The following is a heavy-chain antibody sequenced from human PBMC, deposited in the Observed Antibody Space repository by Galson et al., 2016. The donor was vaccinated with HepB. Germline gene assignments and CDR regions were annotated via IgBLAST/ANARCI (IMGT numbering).Heavy chain of an antibody. V-gene: IGHV3-7*05. Sequence: SLRLSCAASGFTFSSYWMSWVRQAPGKGLEWVVNINVDGSEEYYVDSVRGRFTISRDNAKYSMYLQMNSLRVEDTAVYYCARDDYRVFGHWGQGTLVTVSS. CDR2: INVDGSEE. CDR1: GFTFSSYW. CDR3: ARDDYRVFGH. D-gene: IGHD4-11*01. J-gene: IGHJ4*02.